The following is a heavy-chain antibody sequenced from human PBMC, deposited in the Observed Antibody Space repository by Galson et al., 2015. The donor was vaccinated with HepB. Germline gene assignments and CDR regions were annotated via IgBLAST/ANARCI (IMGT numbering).Heavy chain of an antibody. CDR1: GFTFSSYG. J-gene: IGHJ6*02. Sequence: SLRLSCAASGFTFSSYGMHWVRQAPGKGLEWVAIISNDGSNTYHADSVKGRFTISRDNSKNTLYLQMSSLSAEDTAVYYCAKNGKRGYYHGMDVWGQGTTVTVSS. CDR2: ISNDGSNT. CDR3: AKNGKRGYYHGMDV. V-gene: IGHV3-30*18. D-gene: IGHD1-1*01.